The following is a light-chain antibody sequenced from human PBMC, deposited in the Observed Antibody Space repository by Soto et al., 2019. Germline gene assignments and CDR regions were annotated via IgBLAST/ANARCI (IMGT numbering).Light chain of an antibody. CDR3: QHYNHWPPIT. Sequence: EIVMTQSPATLSVSPGERATLSCRASQSVNSDLAWYQHTPGQAPRLLIYDASTRATGVPARFSGSGSGTEFTLAISSLQSEDFAVYYCQHYNHWPPITFGQGTKVEI. V-gene: IGKV3-15*01. CDR2: DAS. J-gene: IGKJ2*01. CDR1: QSVNSD.